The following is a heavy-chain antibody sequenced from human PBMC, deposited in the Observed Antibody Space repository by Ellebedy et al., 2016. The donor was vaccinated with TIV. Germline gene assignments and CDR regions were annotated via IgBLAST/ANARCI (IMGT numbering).Heavy chain of an antibody. Sequence: PGGFLRLSCAASGFTFSDYGMHWVRQAPGKGLAWVAFMRYDGSNKYYADSVKGRFTISRDNSKNTLYLRMNSLRAEDTAVYYCAKFPYYYDSSGYSFWGQGTLVTVSS. CDR2: MRYDGSNK. D-gene: IGHD3-22*01. J-gene: IGHJ4*02. V-gene: IGHV3-30*02. CDR3: AKFPYYYDSSGYSF. CDR1: GFTFSDYG.